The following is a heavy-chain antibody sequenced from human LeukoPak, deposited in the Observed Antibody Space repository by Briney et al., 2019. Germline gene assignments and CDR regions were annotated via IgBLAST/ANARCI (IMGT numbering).Heavy chain of an antibody. J-gene: IGHJ3*02. Sequence: PSETLSFTCAVYGGSFSGYYWSWIRQPPGKGLEWIGGINHSGSTNYNPSLKSRVTISVDTSKNQFSLKLSSVTAADTAVYYCARDPLISSGYYSITKPFVFDIWGQGTMVTVSS. CDR3: ARDPLISSGYYSITKPFVFDI. CDR1: GGSFSGYY. V-gene: IGHV4-34*01. D-gene: IGHD3-22*01. CDR2: INHSGST.